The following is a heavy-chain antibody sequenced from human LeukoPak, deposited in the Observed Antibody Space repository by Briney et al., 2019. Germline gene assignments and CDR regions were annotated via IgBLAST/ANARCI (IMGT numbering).Heavy chain of an antibody. D-gene: IGHD3-22*01. CDR1: GFTVSSNY. J-gene: IGHJ4*02. Sequence: GGSLRLSCAASGFTVSSNYMSWVRQAPGKGLEWVSVIYSGGSTYYADSVKGRFTISRDNSKNTLYLQMNSLRAEDTAVYYCASRTYYYDSRGYLRDYWGQGTLVTVSS. V-gene: IGHV3-66*02. CDR3: ASRTYYYDSRGYLRDY. CDR2: IYSGGST.